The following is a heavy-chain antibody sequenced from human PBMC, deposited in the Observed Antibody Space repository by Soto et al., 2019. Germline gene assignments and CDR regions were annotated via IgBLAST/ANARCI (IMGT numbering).Heavy chain of an antibody. J-gene: IGHJ5*02. CDR2: IKSQTDGGTT. V-gene: IGHV3-15*07. CDR1: GFTFTYAW. D-gene: IGHD2-15*01. CDR3: TTDPRHSWSWVS. Sequence: EVQLVESGGGLVKPGGSLRLSCAASGFTFTYAWMNWVRQAPGKGLEWVGRIKSQTDGGTTDYAAPVKGRFTISRDDSKNTLYVQMDSLKTEDTAVYYCTTDPRHSWSWVSWCQGNLVTVSS.